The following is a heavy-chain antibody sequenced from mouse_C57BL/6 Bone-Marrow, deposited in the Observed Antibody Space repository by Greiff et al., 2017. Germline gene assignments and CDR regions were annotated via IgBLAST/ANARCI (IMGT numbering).Heavy chain of an antibody. Sequence: VQLVESGAELVKPGASVKLSCKASGYTFTEYTIHWVKQRSGQGLEWIGWFYPGSGSTKYNEKFKDKATLTADKSSSTVYMELSRLTSDDSAVSVSAGHALGRGFAYWGQGTLVTVSA. D-gene: IGHD4-1*01. CDR2: FYPGSGST. CDR3: AGHALGRGFAY. CDR1: GYTFTEYT. J-gene: IGHJ3*01. V-gene: IGHV1-62-2*01.